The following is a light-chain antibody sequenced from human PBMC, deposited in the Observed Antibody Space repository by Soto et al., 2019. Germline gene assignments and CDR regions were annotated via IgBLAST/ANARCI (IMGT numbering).Light chain of an antibody. CDR3: QQYKSYSQFT. CDR1: QSISSY. Sequence: DIQMTQSPPSLSASVGDRVTITCRASQSISSYLNWYQQKPGKAPKLLIYAASSLQSGVPSRFSGSGSGTEFTLTINRLQPDDFATYYCQQYKSYSQFTFGQGTRLEIK. V-gene: IGKV1-39*01. J-gene: IGKJ5*01. CDR2: AAS.